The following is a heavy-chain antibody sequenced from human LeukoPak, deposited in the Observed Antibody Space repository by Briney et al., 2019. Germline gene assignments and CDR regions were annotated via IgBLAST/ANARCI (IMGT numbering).Heavy chain of an antibody. Sequence: GASVKVSCKASGHTFSNFPIHWVRQAPGQRLEWMGWINAGNGNTKYSQKFQGRVTITRDTSASTAYMELSSLRSEDTAVYYCARDQRIIWFGESLPSTGMDVWGQGTTVTVSS. CDR2: INAGNGNT. J-gene: IGHJ6*02. CDR1: GHTFSNFP. V-gene: IGHV1-3*01. D-gene: IGHD3-10*01. CDR3: ARDQRIIWFGESLPSTGMDV.